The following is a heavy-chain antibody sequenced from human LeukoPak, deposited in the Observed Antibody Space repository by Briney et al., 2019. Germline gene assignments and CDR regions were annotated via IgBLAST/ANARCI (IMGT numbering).Heavy chain of an antibody. CDR3: VSRGY. J-gene: IGHJ4*02. Sequence: GGSLRLSCAASGFTFDDYAMHWVRQAPGKGLEWVSGIGWNSGGIVYADSVKGRFTISRDNAKNSLYLQMNSLRAEDTALYYCVSRGYWGQGTLVTVSS. V-gene: IGHV3-9*01. CDR1: GFTFDDYA. CDR2: IGWNSGGI. D-gene: IGHD3-10*01.